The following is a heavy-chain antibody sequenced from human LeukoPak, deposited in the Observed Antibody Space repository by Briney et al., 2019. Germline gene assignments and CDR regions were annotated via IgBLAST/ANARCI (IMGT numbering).Heavy chain of an antibody. V-gene: IGHV1-69*01. D-gene: IGHD4-17*01. CDR2: IIPIFGTA. CDR3: ARGRVTVTLDAFDI. Sequence: SVKVSCKASGGTFSSYAISWVRQAPGQGLEWTGGIIPIFGTANYAQKFQGRVTITADESTSTAYMELSSLRSEDTAVYYCARGRVTVTLDAFDIWGQGTMVTVSS. CDR1: GGTFSSYA. J-gene: IGHJ3*02.